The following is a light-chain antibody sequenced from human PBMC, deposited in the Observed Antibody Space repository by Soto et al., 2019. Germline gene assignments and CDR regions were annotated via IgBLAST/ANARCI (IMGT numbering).Light chain of an antibody. CDR2: GNR. Sequence: QSVLTQPPSVSGAPGQSVTISCTGNRSNIGAGYEVQWYQQLPGTAPKLLIFGNRNRTSGVPDRFSGSRSGTSASLAITGLQADDEADYYCQSYDWRLFYVFGSGTQLTVL. CDR3: QSYDWRLFYV. J-gene: IGLJ1*01. CDR1: RSNIGAGYE. V-gene: IGLV1-40*01.